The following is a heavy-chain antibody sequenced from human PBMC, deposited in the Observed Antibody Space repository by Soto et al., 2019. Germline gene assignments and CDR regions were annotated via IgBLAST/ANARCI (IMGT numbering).Heavy chain of an antibody. D-gene: IGHD3-3*01. CDR3: ERGKYYDFWSGYLN. V-gene: IGHV1-69*06. J-gene: IGHJ4*02. Sequence: SVKVSCKASGGTFSSYAISWVRQAPGQGLEWMGGIIPIFGTANYAQKFQGRVTITADKSTSTAYMELSSLRSEDTAVYYCERGKYYDFWSGYLNWGQGTLVTVSS. CDR2: IIPIFGTA. CDR1: GGTFSSYA.